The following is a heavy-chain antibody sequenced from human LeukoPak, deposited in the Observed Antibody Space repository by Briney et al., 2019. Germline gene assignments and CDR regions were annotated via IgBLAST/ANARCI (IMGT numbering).Heavy chain of an antibody. CDR1: GYTFTSYY. D-gene: IGHD3-22*01. CDR3: ARLEQGDYYDSSGYRDY. V-gene: IGHV1-46*01. J-gene: IGHJ4*02. Sequence: ASVKVSCRASGYTFTSYYMHWVRQAPGQGLEWMGLINPSGGSTSYAQKFQGRVTMTRDTSTSTVYMELSSLRSEDTAVYYCARLEQGDYYDSSGYRDYWGQGTLVTVSS. CDR2: INPSGGST.